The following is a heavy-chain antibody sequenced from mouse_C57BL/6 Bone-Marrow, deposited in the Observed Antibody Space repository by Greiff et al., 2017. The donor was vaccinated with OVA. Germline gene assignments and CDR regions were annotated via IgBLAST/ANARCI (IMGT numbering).Heavy chain of an antibody. V-gene: IGHV2-5*01. CDR3: APQNGSSSYWYFDV. CDR2: IWRGGST. Sequence: QVQLQQSGPGLVQPSQSLSITCTVSGFSLTSYGVHWVRQSPGKGLEWLGVIWRGGSTDYNAAFMSRLSITKDNSKSQVFFKMHSLQADDTAIYYCAPQNGSSSYWYFDVWGTGTTVTVSS. CDR1: GFSLTSYG. J-gene: IGHJ1*03. D-gene: IGHD1-1*01.